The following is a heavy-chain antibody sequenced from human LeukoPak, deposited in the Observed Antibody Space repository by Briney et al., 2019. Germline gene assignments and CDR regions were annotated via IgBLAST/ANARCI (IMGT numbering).Heavy chain of an antibody. D-gene: IGHD3-10*01. J-gene: IGHJ3*02. CDR2: MNPNSGNT. Sequence: ASVKVSCKASGYTFTSYDINWVRQATGQGLEWMGWMNPNSGNTGYAQKFQGRVTITRNTSISTAYMELSRLRSDDTAVYYCASNYGSGSYSVGAFDIWGQGTMVTVSS. CDR1: GYTFTSYD. CDR3: ASNYGSGSYSVGAFDI. V-gene: IGHV1-8*03.